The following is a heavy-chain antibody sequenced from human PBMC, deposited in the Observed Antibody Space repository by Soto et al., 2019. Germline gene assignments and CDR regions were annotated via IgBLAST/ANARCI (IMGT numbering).Heavy chain of an antibody. CDR2: ISFDGSGK. Sequence: QEHLVESGGGVVQPGGSLTLSCTASGFPFSSYTMHWLRRAPGKGLEWVGIISFDGSGKYYADWLKGRIVISRDNSKDSLYLQMDNLRPDDTAIYYCARDTVTSLTPYQGFYYYGMDVWGQGTTVTVSS. V-gene: IGHV3-30*09. CDR3: ARDTVTSLTPYQGFYYYGMDV. CDR1: GFPFSSYT. D-gene: IGHD2-2*01. J-gene: IGHJ6*02.